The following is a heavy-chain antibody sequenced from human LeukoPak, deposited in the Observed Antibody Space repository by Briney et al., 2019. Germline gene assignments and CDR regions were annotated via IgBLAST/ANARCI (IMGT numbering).Heavy chain of an antibody. CDR3: AKDTSYCSGGSCYSNWFDP. J-gene: IGHJ5*02. CDR1: RFTFSSYG. CDR2: ISYDGSNK. V-gene: IGHV3-30*18. Sequence: GGSLRLSCAASRFTFSSYGMHWVRQAPGKGLDWVAVISYDGSNKYYADSVKGRFTISRDNSKNTLYLQMNSLRAEDTAVYYCAKDTSYCSGGSCYSNWFDPWGQGTLVTVSS. D-gene: IGHD2-15*01.